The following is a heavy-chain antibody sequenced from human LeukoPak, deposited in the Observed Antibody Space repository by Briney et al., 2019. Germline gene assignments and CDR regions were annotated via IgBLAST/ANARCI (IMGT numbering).Heavy chain of an antibody. V-gene: IGHV4-34*01. Sequence: SETLSLTCAVYGGSFSGYYWSWIRQPPGKGLEWIGEINHSGSTNYNPSLKCRVTISVDTSKNQFSLKLSSVTAADTAVYYCARVQRGSGSHWFDPWGQGTLVTVSS. CDR2: INHSGST. D-gene: IGHD3-10*01. CDR3: ARVQRGSGSHWFDP. CDR1: GGSFSGYY. J-gene: IGHJ5*02.